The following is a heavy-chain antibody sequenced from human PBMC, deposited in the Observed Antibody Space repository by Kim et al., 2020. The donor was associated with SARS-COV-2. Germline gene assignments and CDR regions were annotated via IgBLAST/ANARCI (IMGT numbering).Heavy chain of an antibody. Sequence: STNHTPSRKSRVTISVDTSKNQFSLKLRSVTAADTAVYYCARAIAKNWFDPWGQGTLVTVSS. CDR3: ARAIAKNWFDP. CDR2: ST. V-gene: IGHV4-59*12. D-gene: IGHD2-2*02. J-gene: IGHJ5*02.